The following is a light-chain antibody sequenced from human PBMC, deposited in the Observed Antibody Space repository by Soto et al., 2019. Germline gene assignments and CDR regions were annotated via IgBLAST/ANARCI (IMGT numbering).Light chain of an antibody. V-gene: IGLV2-14*01. J-gene: IGLJ2*01. Sequence: QSALTQPASVSGSPGQSITISCTGSSSDIGGYNYDSWYQHHPGKAPKLMIHEVTNRPSGVSNRFSGSKSGNTASLTISGLQAEDEADYYCNSFTRSNPVVFGGGTKLTVL. CDR2: EVT. CDR1: SSDIGGYNY. CDR3: NSFTRSNPVV.